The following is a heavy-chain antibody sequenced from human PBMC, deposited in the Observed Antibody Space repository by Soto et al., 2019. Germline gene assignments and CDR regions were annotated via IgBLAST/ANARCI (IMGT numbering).Heavy chain of an antibody. CDR1: GGSFSRYY. Sequence: SETLSLTCAVYGGSFSRYYWSWIRQLPGKGLEWIGEINHSGSTNYNPSLKSRVTISVDTSKNQFSLKLSSVTAADTAVYYCARGGSFRAVIPILLGPRTYNWFDPWGQGTLVIVSS. V-gene: IGHV4-34*01. CDR3: ARGGSFRAVIPILLGPRTYNWFDP. J-gene: IGHJ5*02. CDR2: INHSGST. D-gene: IGHD2-2*02.